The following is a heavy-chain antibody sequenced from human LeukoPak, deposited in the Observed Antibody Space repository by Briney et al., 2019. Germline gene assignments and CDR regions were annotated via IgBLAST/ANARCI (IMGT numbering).Heavy chain of an antibody. D-gene: IGHD3-10*01. V-gene: IGHV1-69*01. Sequence: SVKLFCKASGRPFSIYSISWVPHAPGQALECMGEIIPICGTAHYAQKFQGRVTITADETTSTDYMELSSLRSEDTAVYYCARWSGLTMVRGGNPDSRNIDAFDIWGQGTMVTVSS. CDR1: GRPFSIYS. CDR2: IIPICGTA. J-gene: IGHJ3*02. CDR3: ARWSGLTMVRGGNPDSRNIDAFDI.